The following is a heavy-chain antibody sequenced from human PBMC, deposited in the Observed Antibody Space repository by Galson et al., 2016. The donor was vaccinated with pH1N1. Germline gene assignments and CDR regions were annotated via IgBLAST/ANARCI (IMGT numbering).Heavy chain of an antibody. J-gene: IGHJ4*02. CDR2: INFDGTKT. Sequence: SLRLSCAGSGFIFSSYWMHWVRQVPGKGLVWVSRINFDGTKTNYADSVKGRFTTSRDNAKNTLYLQMNSLSVEDMAVYYCIRALNGTWIWGQGTLVTVSS. CDR1: GFIFSSYW. D-gene: IGHD2-8*01. V-gene: IGHV3-74*01. CDR3: IRALNGTWI.